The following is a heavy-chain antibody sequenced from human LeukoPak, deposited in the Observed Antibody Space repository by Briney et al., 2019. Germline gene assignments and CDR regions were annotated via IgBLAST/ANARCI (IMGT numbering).Heavy chain of an antibody. CDR1: GYTFTSCD. Sequence: ASVKVSCKDSGYTFTSCDINWVRQAPGQGLEWMGWMNPNSGNTGYAQKFQGRVTITRNTSISTAYMELSSLRSEDTAVYYCARAGPATTPPDYWGQGTLVTVSS. CDR3: ARAGPATTPPDY. D-gene: IGHD5-12*01. V-gene: IGHV1-8*01. J-gene: IGHJ4*02. CDR2: MNPNSGNT.